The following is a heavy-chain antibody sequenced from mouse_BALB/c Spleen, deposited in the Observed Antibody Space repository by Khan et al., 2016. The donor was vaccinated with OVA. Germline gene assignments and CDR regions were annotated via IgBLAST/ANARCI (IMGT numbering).Heavy chain of an antibody. J-gene: IGHJ1*01. Sequence: EVQLQESGPGLVKPSQSLSLTCSVTGHSITSGYRWNWIRQFPGNKLEWMAYISSGGSNNYNPSLKNRISITRDTSKNQFFLKLNSVTTEDTATYYCARGAAVVPYWYFDVWGAGTTVTVSS. D-gene: IGHD1-1*01. CDR1: GHSITSGYR. V-gene: IGHV3-6*02. CDR2: ISSGGSN. CDR3: ARGAAVVPYWYFDV.